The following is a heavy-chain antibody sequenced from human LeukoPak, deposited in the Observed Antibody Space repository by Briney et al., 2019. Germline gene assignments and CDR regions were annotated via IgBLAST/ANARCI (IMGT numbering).Heavy chain of an antibody. Sequence: EPGGSLRLSCAASGFTVSTNYMSWVRQAPGKGLEWVSVIYSDSSTYYADSVKGRFTISRDNSKNTLYLQMNSLRAEDTAVYYCAKDGEGLRLGELSPYFDYWGQGTLVTVSS. CDR1: GFTVSTNY. V-gene: IGHV3-53*01. J-gene: IGHJ4*02. CDR3: AKDGEGLRLGELSPYFDY. CDR2: IYSDSST. D-gene: IGHD3-16*02.